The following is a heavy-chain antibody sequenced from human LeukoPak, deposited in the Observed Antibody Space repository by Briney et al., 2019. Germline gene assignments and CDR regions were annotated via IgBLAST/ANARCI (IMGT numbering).Heavy chain of an antibody. CDR3: ARDSRGIRGETKYYFDY. CDR1: GFTFSSYS. V-gene: IGHV3-21*01. CDR2: ISSSSSYI. Sequence: GGSLRLSCAASGFTFSSYSMNWVRQAPGKGLEWVSSISSSSSYIYYADSVKGRFTISRDNAKNSLYLQMNSLRAEDTAVYYCARDSRGIRGETKYYFDYWGQGTLVTVSS. J-gene: IGHJ4*02. D-gene: IGHD1-14*01.